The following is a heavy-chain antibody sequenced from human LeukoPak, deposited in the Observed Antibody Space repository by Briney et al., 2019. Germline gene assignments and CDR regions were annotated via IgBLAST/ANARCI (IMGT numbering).Heavy chain of an antibody. J-gene: IGHJ4*02. CDR3: ARIRRSSGWYKGNYFDY. CDR2: INPNSGGT. V-gene: IGHV1-2*02. D-gene: IGHD6-19*01. CDR1: GYTFTSYG. Sequence: GASVKVSCKASGYTFTSYGISWVRQAPGQGLEWMGWINPNSGGTNYARKFQGRVTMTRDTSISTAYMELSRLRSDDTAVYYCARIRRSSGWYKGNYFDYWGQGTLVTVSS.